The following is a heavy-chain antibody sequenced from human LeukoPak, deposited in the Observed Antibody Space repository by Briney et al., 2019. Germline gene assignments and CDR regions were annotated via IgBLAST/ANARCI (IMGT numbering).Heavy chain of an antibody. CDR3: ARHCDLYSSSWFDY. V-gene: IGHV4-39*01. CDR2: IYYSGST. J-gene: IGHJ4*02. CDR1: GGSISSSSYY. Sequence: SETLSLTCTVSGGSISSSSYYWGWIRQSPGKGLEWIGSIYYSGSTYYNPSLKSRVTISVDTSKNQFSLKLSSVTAADTAVYYCARHCDLYSSSWFDYWGQGTLVTVSS. D-gene: IGHD6-13*01.